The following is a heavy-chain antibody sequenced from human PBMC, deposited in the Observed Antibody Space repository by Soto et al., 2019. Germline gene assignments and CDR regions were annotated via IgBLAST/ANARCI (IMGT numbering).Heavy chain of an antibody. D-gene: IGHD3-9*01. Sequence: QLQLQESGPGLVKPSETLSLTCTVSGGSISSTSYHWGWIRQPPGKGLEWIATIYYSGGTYYNPSLKSPAALSVDTSKNQFSRRLSSVTAAYTAVYYCARQFYPFLTETTWFDPWGQGTLVSFSS. J-gene: IGHJ5*02. CDR3: ARQFYPFLTETTWFDP. V-gene: IGHV4-39*01. CDR1: GGSISSTSYH. CDR2: IYYSGGT.